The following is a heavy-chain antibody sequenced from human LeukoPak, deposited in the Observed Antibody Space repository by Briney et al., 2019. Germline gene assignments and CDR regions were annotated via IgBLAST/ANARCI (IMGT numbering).Heavy chain of an antibody. CDR3: ARREMATISEDY. CDR1: GYTFTGYY. V-gene: IGHV1-2*06. D-gene: IGHD5-24*01. CDR2: INPNGGGT. J-gene: IGHJ4*02. Sequence: ASVKVSXKASGYTFTGYYMHWVRQAPGQGLEWMGRINPNGGGTNYAQKFQGRVTMTRDTSISTAYMELSRLRSDDTAVYYCARREMATISEDYWGQGTLVTVSS.